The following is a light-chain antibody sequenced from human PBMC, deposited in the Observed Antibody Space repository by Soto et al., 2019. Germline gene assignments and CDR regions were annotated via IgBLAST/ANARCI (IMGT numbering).Light chain of an antibody. CDR1: QSFRGL. J-gene: IGKJ5*01. Sequence: EVVLTQSPVTLSLSPGERATLSCRASQSFRGLLAWYQQKPGQAPRLLIYDAYNRATGIPPRFSGSWSGTDLTLTISSLEPEDSAVYYCQQRHMWPITFGQGTRLEIK. CDR3: QQRHMWPIT. CDR2: DAY. V-gene: IGKV3-11*01.